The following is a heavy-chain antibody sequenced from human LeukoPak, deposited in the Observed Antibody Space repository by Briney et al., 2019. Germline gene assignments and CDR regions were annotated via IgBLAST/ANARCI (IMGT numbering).Heavy chain of an antibody. D-gene: IGHD3-22*01. CDR2: VSYSGST. CDR1: GGSISGYY. Sequence: SETLSLTCTVSGGSISGYYWSWIRQPPGKGLAWIGYVSYSGSTNYNPSLKSRVTMSVDTSKNQVSLKLRSVTTADTAVYYCARWNPYDSSGYYYAFDYWGQGTLVTVSS. J-gene: IGHJ4*02. V-gene: IGHV4-59*01. CDR3: ARWNPYDSSGYYYAFDY.